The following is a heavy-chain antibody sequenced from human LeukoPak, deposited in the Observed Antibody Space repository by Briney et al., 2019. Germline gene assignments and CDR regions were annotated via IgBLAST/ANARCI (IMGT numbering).Heavy chain of an antibody. CDR2: TRNKANSYTT. V-gene: IGHV3-72*01. Sequence: GGSLRLSCAASGFTFSDHYMDWVRQAPGKGLEWVGRTRNKANSYTTEYAASVKGRFTISRDDSKNSLYLQMNSLKTEDTAVYYCALLGYCSSTSCLEDYMDVWGKGTTVTVSS. J-gene: IGHJ6*03. CDR1: GFTFSDHY. D-gene: IGHD2-2*01. CDR3: ALLGYCSSTSCLEDYMDV.